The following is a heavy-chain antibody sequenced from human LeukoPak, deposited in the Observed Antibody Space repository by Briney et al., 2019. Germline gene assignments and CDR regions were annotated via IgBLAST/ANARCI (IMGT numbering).Heavy chain of an antibody. V-gene: IGHV3-53*01. CDR1: GFTVSGNY. CDR3: ARGSLVHYYGSGSYRIRAGFDS. D-gene: IGHD3-10*01. Sequence: GGSLRLSCAVSGFTVSGNYMSWVRQAPGKGLEWVSLIYSGGTTYYADSVKGRFTISRDNSKNTLYLQMNSLRAEDTAVYYCARGSLVHYYGSGSYRIRAGFDSWGQGTLVTVSS. J-gene: IGHJ4*02. CDR2: IYSGGTT.